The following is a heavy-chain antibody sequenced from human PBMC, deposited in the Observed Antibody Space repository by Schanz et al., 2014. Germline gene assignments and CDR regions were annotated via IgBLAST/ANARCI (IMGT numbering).Heavy chain of an antibody. Sequence: QLQLQESGPGLVKPSETLSLTCTVSGGSVSSSYFYWGWIRQPPGKGLGWVGSFYYRGITYYNPPLKGRPHMSGKTSKNQFPRKRRSVTAADTALYYCARRAYSNSWSSYYFDYWGQGTLVTVSS. CDR1: GGSVSSSYFY. V-gene: IGHV4-39*01. J-gene: IGHJ4*02. CDR2: FYYRGIT. CDR3: ARRAYSNSWSSYYFDY. D-gene: IGHD6-13*01.